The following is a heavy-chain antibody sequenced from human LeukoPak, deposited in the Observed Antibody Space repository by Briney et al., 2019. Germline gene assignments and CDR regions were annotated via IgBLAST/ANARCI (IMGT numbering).Heavy chain of an antibody. CDR3: AKGGYVWGSYDLNWFDP. J-gene: IGHJ5*02. V-gene: IGHV3-23*01. CDR1: GFTFSSYA. Sequence: GGSLRLSCAASGFTFSSYAMSWVRQAPGKGLEWVSAISGSGGSTYYADSVKGRFTISRDNSKNTLYPQMNSLRAEDTAVYYCAKGGYVWGSYDLNWFDPWGQGTLVTVSS. D-gene: IGHD3-16*01. CDR2: ISGSGGST.